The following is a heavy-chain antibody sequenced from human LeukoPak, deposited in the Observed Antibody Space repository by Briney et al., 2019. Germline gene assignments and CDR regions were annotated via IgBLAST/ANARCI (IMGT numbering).Heavy chain of an antibody. J-gene: IGHJ4*02. CDR1: GFTFSSYA. Sequence: GGSLRLSCAASGFTFSSYAMSWVRQAPGKGLEWVSAISGSGGSTYYADSVKGRFTISRDNSKNTLYLQMNSLRAEDTAVYYCAKVGWQQLVREDDYRGQGTLVTVSS. CDR2: ISGSGGST. CDR3: AKVGWQQLVREDDY. D-gene: IGHD6-13*01. V-gene: IGHV3-23*01.